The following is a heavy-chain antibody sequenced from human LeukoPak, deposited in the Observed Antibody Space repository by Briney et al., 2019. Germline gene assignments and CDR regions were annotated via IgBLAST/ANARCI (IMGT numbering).Heavy chain of an antibody. CDR3: AREGYIAAAGTFDY. J-gene: IGHJ4*02. D-gene: IGHD6-13*01. CDR1: GGSISSYY. Sequence: SETLSLTCTVSGGSISSYYWSWIRQPAGKGLEWIGRIYTSGSTNYNPSLKSRVTMSVDTSKNQFSLKLSSVTAADTAVYYCAREGYIAAAGTFDYWGQGTLATVSS. CDR2: IYTSGST. V-gene: IGHV4-4*07.